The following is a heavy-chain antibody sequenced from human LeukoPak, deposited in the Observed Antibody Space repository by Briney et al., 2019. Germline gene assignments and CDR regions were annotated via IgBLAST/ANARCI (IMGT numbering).Heavy chain of an antibody. D-gene: IGHD6-13*01. V-gene: IGHV1-18*01. J-gene: IGHJ2*01. Sequence: ASVKVSCKASGYTFTSYGISWVRQAPGQGLEWMGWISAYNGNTNFAQNLQGRVTMTTDTSTSTAYMDLRSLRSDDTAVYYCARDDSSWYSGYLDVWSRGTLVTVSS. CDR1: GYTFTSYG. CDR2: ISAYNGNT. CDR3: ARDDSSWYSGYLDV.